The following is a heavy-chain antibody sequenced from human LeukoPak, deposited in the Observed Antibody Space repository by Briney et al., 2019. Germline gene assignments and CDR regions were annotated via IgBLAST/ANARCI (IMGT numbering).Heavy chain of an antibody. D-gene: IGHD1-26*01. CDR1: GFTFRNYA. J-gene: IGHJ4*02. CDR3: AKEVGVFDY. V-gene: IGHV3-23*01. Sequence: PGGSLRLSCEASGFTFRNYAMSWVRQAPEKGLEWVSSVSGSGSTTHYEDSVKGRFTITRDNSKNTLYLQMNSLRADDTAVYYCAKEVGVFDYWGQGTLVTVSS. CDR2: VSGSGSTT.